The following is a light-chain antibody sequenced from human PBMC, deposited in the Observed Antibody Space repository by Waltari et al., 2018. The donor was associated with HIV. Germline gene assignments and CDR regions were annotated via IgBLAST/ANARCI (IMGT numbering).Light chain of an antibody. CDR2: GNK. V-gene: IGLV1-40*01. CDR1: SSTIGADYD. CDR3: QSYDISLSSSVV. Sequence: QSMLTQPPSVSGAPGQRVTISCTGSSSTIGADYDVHWYQQIPGTAPKLLISGNKNRPSGVPARFAASKPCTSASRTISGCQAEDEADYFCQSYDISLSSSVVFGGGTRLTVL. J-gene: IGLJ2*01.